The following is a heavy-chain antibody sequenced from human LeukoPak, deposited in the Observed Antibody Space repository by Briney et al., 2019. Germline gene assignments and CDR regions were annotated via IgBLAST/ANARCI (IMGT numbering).Heavy chain of an antibody. CDR1: GYTFTSYG. CDR2: INPNSGGK. Sequence: ASVNVSCKASGYTFTSYGISWVRPAPGQGLDWMGWINPNSGGKNYAQKFQGRVTMTRDTSISTAYMERSRRRADDAAVYYCAGDYGGNSYFDYWGQGTLVTVSS. V-gene: IGHV1-2*02. J-gene: IGHJ4*02. CDR3: AGDYGGNSYFDY. D-gene: IGHD4-23*01.